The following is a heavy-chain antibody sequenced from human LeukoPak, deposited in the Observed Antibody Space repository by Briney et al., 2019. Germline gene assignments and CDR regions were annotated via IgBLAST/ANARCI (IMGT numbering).Heavy chain of an antibody. Sequence: GGSLRLSCAASGFTFSSYAMSWVRQAPGKGLEWVSAISGSGGSTYYADSVKGRFTISRDNSKNTLYLQMNSLRAEDTAVYYCAKDRTFRYYYDSSGYYPADYWGQGTLVTVSS. CDR1: GFTFSSYA. D-gene: IGHD3-22*01. J-gene: IGHJ4*02. V-gene: IGHV3-23*01. CDR3: AKDRTFRYYYDSSGYYPADY. CDR2: ISGSGGST.